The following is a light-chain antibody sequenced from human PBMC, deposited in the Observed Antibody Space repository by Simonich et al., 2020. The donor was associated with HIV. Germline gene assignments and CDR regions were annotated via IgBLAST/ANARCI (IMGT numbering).Light chain of an antibody. CDR3: QQYNSYPLT. J-gene: IGKJ4*01. V-gene: IGKV3-15*01. CDR1: QSVSSN. Sequence: EIVMTQSPSTLSVSPGERATLSCRASQSVSSNLVWYQQNAGQAPRLLIHGASTRATGIPGRFSGSGSGTEFTLTISSLQPDDFATYYCQQYNSYPLTFGGGTKVEIK. CDR2: GAS.